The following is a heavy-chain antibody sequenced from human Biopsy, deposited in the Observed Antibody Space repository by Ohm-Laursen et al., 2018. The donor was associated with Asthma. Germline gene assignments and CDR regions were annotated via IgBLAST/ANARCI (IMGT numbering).Heavy chain of an antibody. CDR2: ISKDASTQ. D-gene: IGHD1-1*01. CDR3: VRDGTDDAFDI. V-gene: IGHV3-30*01. CDR1: EFSFSNFA. J-gene: IGHJ3*02. Sequence: SLRLSCAAFEFSFSNFAIHWVRQAPGKGLEWVGVISKDASTQDYADSVKGRFTMARDNSKNTLDLQMNSLREEDTAVYYCVRDGTDDAFDIWGQGTVVSVSS.